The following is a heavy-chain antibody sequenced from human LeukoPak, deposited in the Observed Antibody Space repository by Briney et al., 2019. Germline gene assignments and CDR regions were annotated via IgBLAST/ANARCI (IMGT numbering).Heavy chain of an antibody. Sequence: GGCLRLSCAASGFSFSDYAMHWVRQAPGKGLEWVAVLWYDGSNTNHADSVKGRFTISRDNAKNTLHLQMNSLRAEDTAVYYCVRDLGIAVAPGYWGQGTLVTVRS. CDR1: GFSFSDYA. CDR3: VRDLGIAVAPGY. J-gene: IGHJ4*02. D-gene: IGHD6-19*01. CDR2: LWYDGSNT. V-gene: IGHV3-33*01.